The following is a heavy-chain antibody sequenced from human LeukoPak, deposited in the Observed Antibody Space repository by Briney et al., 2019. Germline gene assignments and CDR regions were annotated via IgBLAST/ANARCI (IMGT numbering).Heavy chain of an antibody. J-gene: IGHJ5*02. CDR2: IYYSGTT. D-gene: IGHD6-13*01. CDR3: ARNAYASSWYWFDP. Sequence: SETLSLTCTVSGGSIRGYYWSWIRQPPGKGLEWIGYIYYSGTTNYNPSLKSRLTISVDTSKNQFSLKLSSVTAADTAVYYCARNAYASSWYWFDPWGQGAPVTVSS. CDR1: GGSIRGYY. V-gene: IGHV4-59*01.